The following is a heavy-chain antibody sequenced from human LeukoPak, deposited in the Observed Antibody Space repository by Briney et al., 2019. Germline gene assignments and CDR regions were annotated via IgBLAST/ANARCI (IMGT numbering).Heavy chain of an antibody. V-gene: IGHV1-18*04. D-gene: IGHD2-15*01. J-gene: IGHJ4*02. CDR3: ARDCSGATCSLDY. CDR2: ISAYSGNT. Sequence: GASVKVSCTASGYTFSIYGISWVRQAPGQGLEWMGWISAYSGNTNYAQNFQGRVSMTTDTSTSTAYMELRSLRYDDTAVYYCARDCSGATCSLDYWGQGTLVTVPS. CDR1: GYTFSIYG.